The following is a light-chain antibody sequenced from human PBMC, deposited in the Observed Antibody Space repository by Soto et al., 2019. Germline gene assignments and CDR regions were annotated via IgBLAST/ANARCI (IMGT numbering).Light chain of an antibody. Sequence: DIVMSQSPLSLSVTPGEPASISCRSSQSLLGSNGYNYLDWYLQKPGQSPQLLIYLGSNRASGVPDRFSGSGSGADSLKISRVEAEDVGVYYCMQGQQIPYTFGPGTNVDIK. J-gene: IGKJ3*01. CDR1: QSLLGSNGYNY. CDR2: LGS. V-gene: IGKV2-28*01. CDR3: MQGQQIPYT.